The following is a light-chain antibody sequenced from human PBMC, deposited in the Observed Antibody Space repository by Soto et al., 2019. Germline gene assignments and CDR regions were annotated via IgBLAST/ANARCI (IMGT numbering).Light chain of an antibody. CDR3: QQYDSRLS. Sequence: DRQKTQSPSTLSASVGDRVTITCRASQDVNNWLAWYQQRPGKAPKLLIYEASSLVTGVPSRFSGSGSGTEFTLTISSLQPDDFATYYCQQYDSRLSFGQGTKVEVQ. CDR2: EAS. CDR1: QDVNNW. J-gene: IGKJ1*01. V-gene: IGKV1-5*03.